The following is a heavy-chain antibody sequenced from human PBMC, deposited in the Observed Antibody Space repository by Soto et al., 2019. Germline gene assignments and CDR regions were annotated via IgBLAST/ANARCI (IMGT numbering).Heavy chain of an antibody. V-gene: IGHV1-2*02. CDR2: INPNSGGT. D-gene: IGHD2-8*01. CDR3: ARVRTYCTTGVCYTQGYYYYYYGMDV. Sequence: ASVKVSCKASGYTFTGYYMHWVRQAPGQGLEWMGWINPNSGGTNYAQKFQGRVTMTRDTSISTAYMELSRLRSDDTAVYYCARVRTYCTTGVCYTQGYYYYYYGMDVWGQGTTVTVSS. J-gene: IGHJ6*02. CDR1: GYTFTGYY.